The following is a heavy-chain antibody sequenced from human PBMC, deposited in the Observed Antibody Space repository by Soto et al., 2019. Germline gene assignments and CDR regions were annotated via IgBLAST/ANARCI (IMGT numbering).Heavy chain of an antibody. V-gene: IGHV3-23*01. Sequence: GGSLRLSCAASGFTFSSCAMGWVRQATGKGLEWVSDIIGSGGSTYYADSVKGRFTISRDNSKSTLYLQMNSLRAEDTALYYCAKGRSYYYYYGVDVWGQGTTVTVSS. CDR1: GFTFSSCA. CDR2: IIGSGGST. CDR3: AKGRSYYYYYGVDV. J-gene: IGHJ6*02.